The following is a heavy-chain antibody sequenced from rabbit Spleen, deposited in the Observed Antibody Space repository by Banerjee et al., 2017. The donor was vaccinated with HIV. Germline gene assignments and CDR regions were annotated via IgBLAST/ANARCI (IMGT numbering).Heavy chain of an antibody. CDR3: AREGSGQVFFNL. V-gene: IGHV1S29*01. Sequence: QQQLKETGGGLVQPGGSLTLSCKASGFSLSTNEFNWVRQAPGKGLEYIGWISTFGSAYYANWVNGRFTISSDNAQNTVGLQLNSLTAADTATYFCAREGSGQVFFNLWGPGTLVTVS. D-gene: IGHD4-1*01. CDR1: GFSLSTNE. J-gene: IGHJ4*01. CDR2: ISTFGSA.